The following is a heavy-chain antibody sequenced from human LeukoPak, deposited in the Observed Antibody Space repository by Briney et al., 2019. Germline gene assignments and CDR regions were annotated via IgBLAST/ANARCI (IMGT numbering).Heavy chain of an antibody. D-gene: IGHD6-13*01. CDR2: IYSGGST. CDR1: GFTVSSNY. CDR3: ARDYVAAAGTALNY. V-gene: IGHV3-53*01. Sequence: PGGSLRLSCAASGFTVSSNYMSWVRQAPGKGLEWVSVIYSGGSTYYADSVKGRFTISRDNSKNTLYLQMNSLRAEDTAVYYCARDYVAAAGTALNYWGQGTLVTVSS. J-gene: IGHJ4*02.